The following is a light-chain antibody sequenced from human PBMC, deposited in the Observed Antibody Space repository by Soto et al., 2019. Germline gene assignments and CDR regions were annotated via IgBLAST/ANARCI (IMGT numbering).Light chain of an antibody. J-gene: IGLJ3*02. CDR2: DVS. CDR3: CSYAGSYTLV. Sequence: QYALTQARSESGSPGQSVTISCTGTSSDVGAYNFVSWYQQHPGRVPKLMIYDVSRRPSGVPDRFSGSKSGNTASLTISGLQADDEADYYCCSYAGSYTLVFGGGTQLTVL. V-gene: IGLV2-11*01. CDR1: SSDVGAYNF.